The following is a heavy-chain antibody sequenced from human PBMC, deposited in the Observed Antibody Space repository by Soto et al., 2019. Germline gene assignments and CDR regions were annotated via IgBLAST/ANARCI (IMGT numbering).Heavy chain of an antibody. Sequence: SETLSLTCRVSGGSITSSYWSWIRRPPGKGLEWIAYIYDTGISGYTPSTSYNPSLKSRVTMSVDTSKSHFSLKLTSVTAADTAVDYCARGEDAFFYYGLDVWGQGITVPVSS. CDR2: IYDTGISGYTPST. CDR3: ARGEDAFFYYGLDV. V-gene: IGHV4-59*01. CDR1: GGSITSSY. J-gene: IGHJ6*02.